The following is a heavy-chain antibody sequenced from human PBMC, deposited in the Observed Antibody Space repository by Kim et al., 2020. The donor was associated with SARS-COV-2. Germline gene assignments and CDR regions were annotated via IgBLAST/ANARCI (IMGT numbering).Heavy chain of an antibody. V-gene: IGHV4-39*07. CDR3: ARWEDYGDYAFDY. Sequence: YDPSLKSRVTKSVDTSKNQFSLKRSSVTAAETAVYYCARWEDYGDYAFDYWGQGTLVTVSS. D-gene: IGHD4-17*01. J-gene: IGHJ4*02.